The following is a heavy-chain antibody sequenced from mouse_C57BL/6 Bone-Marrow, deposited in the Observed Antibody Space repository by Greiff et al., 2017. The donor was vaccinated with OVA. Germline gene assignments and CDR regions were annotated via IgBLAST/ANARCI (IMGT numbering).Heavy chain of an antibody. CDR3: ARRALITTVVAHFDY. D-gene: IGHD1-1*01. Sequence: QVQLQQPGAELVKPGASVKLSCKASGYTFTSYWMQWVKQRPGQGLEWIGEIDPSDSYTNYNQKFKGKATLTVDTSSSTAYMQLSSLTSEDSAVYYCARRALITTVVAHFDYWGQGTTLTVSS. J-gene: IGHJ2*01. CDR1: GYTFTSYW. V-gene: IGHV1-50*01. CDR2: IDPSDSYT.